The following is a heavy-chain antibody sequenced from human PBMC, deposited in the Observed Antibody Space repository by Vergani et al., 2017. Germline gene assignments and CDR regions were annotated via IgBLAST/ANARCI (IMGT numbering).Heavy chain of an antibody. J-gene: IGHJ4*02. Sequence: QVQLQESGPGLVKPSETLSLTCTVPGGPISSYYWSWIRQPPGKGLEWVGYSYYRGSTNYNPSLKSRVTISVDTSKNQFSLKLSSVTAADTAVYYCARGYYGSLTGYRYWGQGTLVTVSA. CDR1: GGPISSYY. V-gene: IGHV4-59*01. CDR2: SYYRGST. CDR3: ARGYYGSLTGYRY. D-gene: IGHD3-9*01.